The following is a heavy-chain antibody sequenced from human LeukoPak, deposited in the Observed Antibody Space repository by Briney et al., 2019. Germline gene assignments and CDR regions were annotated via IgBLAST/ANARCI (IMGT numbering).Heavy chain of an antibody. CDR3: ARVIRYYDILTGYSLGAFDI. CDR2: ISAYNGNT. Sequence: ASVKVSCKASGYTFTSYGISWVRQAPGQGLEWMGWISAYNGNTNYAQKLQGRVTMTTDTSTSTAYMELRRLRSDDTAVYYCARVIRYYDILTGYSLGAFDIWGQGTMVTVSS. V-gene: IGHV1-18*01. J-gene: IGHJ3*02. CDR1: GYTFTSYG. D-gene: IGHD3-9*01.